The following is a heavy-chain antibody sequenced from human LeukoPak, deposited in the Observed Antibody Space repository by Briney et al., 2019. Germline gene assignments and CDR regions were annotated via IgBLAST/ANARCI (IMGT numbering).Heavy chain of an antibody. V-gene: IGHV3-30*04. CDR1: GFTFSSYA. Sequence: PGGSLRLSCAASGFTFSSYAMHWVRQAPGKGLEWVAVISYDGSNKYYADSVKGRFTISRDNAQNSLSLQMNGLRAEDTAVYYCARDKSVWGSYSTAFDIWGQGTMVTVSS. D-gene: IGHD3-16*01. CDR2: ISYDGSNK. CDR3: ARDKSVWGSYSTAFDI. J-gene: IGHJ3*02.